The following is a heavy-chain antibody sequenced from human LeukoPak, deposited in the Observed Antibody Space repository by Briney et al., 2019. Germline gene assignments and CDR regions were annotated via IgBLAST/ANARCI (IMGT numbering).Heavy chain of an antibody. J-gene: IGHJ6*02. D-gene: IGHD2/OR15-2a*01. CDR3: AREVVIFPDYYYYGMDV. V-gene: IGHV3-11*01. CDR1: GFPFRDYY. CDR2: ISRSGDTL. Sequence: GGSLRLSCAASGFPFRDYYMTWTRQAPGKGLEWISYISRSGDTLYYADSVEGRFTISRDNAENSLFLQMNSLRADDTAVYYCAREVVIFPDYYYYGMDVWGQGTTVTVSS.